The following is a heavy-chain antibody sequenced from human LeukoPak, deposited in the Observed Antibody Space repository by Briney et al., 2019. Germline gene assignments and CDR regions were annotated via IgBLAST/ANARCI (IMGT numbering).Heavy chain of an antibody. CDR3: ARDGYYYGSGSYPFMDV. V-gene: IGHV4-4*07. Sequence: SETLSLTCTVSGGSISSYYWSWIRQPAGKGLEWIGRIYTSGSTNYNPSLKSRVTMSVDTSKNQFSLKLSSVTAADTAVYYCARDGYYYGSGSYPFMDVWGKGTTVTISS. CDR2: IYTSGST. CDR1: GGSISSYY. D-gene: IGHD3-10*01. J-gene: IGHJ6*03.